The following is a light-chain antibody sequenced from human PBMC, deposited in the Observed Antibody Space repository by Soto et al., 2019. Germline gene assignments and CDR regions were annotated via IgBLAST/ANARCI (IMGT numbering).Light chain of an antibody. CDR2: DAS. CDR1: QSVRSK. V-gene: IGKV3-15*01. CDR3: QQYNNWPPIT. J-gene: IGKJ5*01. Sequence: EIVMTQSPGTLSVSPGERATLSCRASQSVRSKLAWYQQKPGQAPRLLIYDASTRATGIPARFSGSGSGTEFTLTISSLQSEDFAVYYCQQYNNWPPITFGQGTRLVIK.